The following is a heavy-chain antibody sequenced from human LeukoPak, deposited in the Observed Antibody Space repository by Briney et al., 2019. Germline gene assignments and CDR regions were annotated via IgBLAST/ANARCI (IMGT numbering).Heavy chain of an antibody. CDR2: IYYSGSA. Sequence: SETLSLTCTVSGGSISSYYWSWIRQHPGKGLEWIGYIYYSGSAYYNPSLKSRVTISVDTSKNQFSLKLNSVTPADTAVYYCARVGFDFWSGYRIDYWGQGTLVTVSS. V-gene: IGHV4-59*06. CDR3: ARVGFDFWSGYRIDY. J-gene: IGHJ4*02. CDR1: GGSISSYY. D-gene: IGHD3-3*01.